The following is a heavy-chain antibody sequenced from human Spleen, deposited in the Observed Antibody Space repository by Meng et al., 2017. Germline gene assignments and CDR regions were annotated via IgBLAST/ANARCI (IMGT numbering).Heavy chain of an antibody. CDR1: GFTFSSYA. D-gene: IGHD6-19*01. V-gene: IGHV3-23*01. CDR3: ARGLVGSGWYLRYYYGMDV. J-gene: IGHJ6*02. Sequence: GGSLRLSCAASGFTFSSYAMSWVRQAPGKGLEWVSAISGSGGSTYYADSVKGRFTISRDNSKNTLYLQMNSLRAEDTAVYYCARGLVGSGWYLRYYYGMDVWGQGTTVTVSS. CDR2: ISGSGGST.